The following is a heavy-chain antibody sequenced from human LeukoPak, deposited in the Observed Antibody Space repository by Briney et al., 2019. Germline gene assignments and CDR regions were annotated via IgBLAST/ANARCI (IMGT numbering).Heavy chain of an antibody. J-gene: IGHJ3*02. CDR3: ARVHKFGAYYDAFDI. V-gene: IGHV1-46*01. Sequence: ASVKVSCKASGYTFTSYYMHWVRQAPGQGLEWMGIINPSGGTTSSAQKFQGRVTMTRDMSTSTVYMELSSLRSEDMTVYYCARVHKFGAYYDAFDIWGQGTMVTVSS. CDR2: INPSGGTT. CDR1: GYTFTSYY. D-gene: IGHD3-10*01.